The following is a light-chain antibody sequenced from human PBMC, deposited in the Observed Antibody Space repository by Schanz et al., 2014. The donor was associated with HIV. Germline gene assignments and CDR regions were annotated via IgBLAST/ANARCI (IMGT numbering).Light chain of an antibody. CDR3: LQYHAYPWT. CDR1: QGIGND. J-gene: IGKJ1*01. Sequence: DLQMPQSPSSLSASVGDRVTITCRASQGIGNDLGWYQQRPGKAPKRLIYAASTLQSGVPSRFVGGGSGTEFTLTISSLQPEDYATYYCLQYHAYPWTCGQGTNV. CDR2: AAS. V-gene: IGKV1-17*01.